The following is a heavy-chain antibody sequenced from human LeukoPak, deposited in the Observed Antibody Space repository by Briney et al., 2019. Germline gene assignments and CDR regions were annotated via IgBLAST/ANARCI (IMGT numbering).Heavy chain of an antibody. CDR2: ISYDGSNK. J-gene: IGHJ4*02. CDR1: GFTFSTYG. D-gene: IGHD6-19*01. V-gene: IGHV3-30*03. CDR3: ARVGAYSSGWYWGADY. Sequence: GGSLRLSCAASGFTFSTYGMSWVRQAPGKGLEWVAVISYDGSNKYYADSVKGRFTISRDNSKNTLYLQMNSLRAEDTAVYYCARVGAYSSGWYWGADYWGQGTLVTVSS.